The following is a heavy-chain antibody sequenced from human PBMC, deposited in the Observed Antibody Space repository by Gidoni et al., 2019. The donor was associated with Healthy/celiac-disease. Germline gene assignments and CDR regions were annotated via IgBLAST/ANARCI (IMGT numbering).Heavy chain of an antibody. J-gene: IGHJ4*02. CDR3: AIVSAGLRMLTGGLDY. D-gene: IGHD4-17*01. CDR1: GGTFSSYT. Sequence: QVQLVQSGAEVKKPGSSVKVSCKASGGTFSSYTISWVRQAPGQGLEWMGRIIPILGIANYAQKFQGRVTITADKSTSTAYMELSSLRSEDTAVYYCAIVSAGLRMLTGGLDYWGQGTLVTVSS. V-gene: IGHV1-69*02. CDR2: IIPILGIA.